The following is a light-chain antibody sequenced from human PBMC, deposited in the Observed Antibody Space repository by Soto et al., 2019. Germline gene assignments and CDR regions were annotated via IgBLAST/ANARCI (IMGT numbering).Light chain of an antibody. J-gene: IGLJ1*01. Sequence: QTVVTQEPSFSVSPGGTVTLTCGLSSGSVSTSYYPSWYQQTPGQAPRTLIYSTNTRSSGVPDRFSGSILGNKAVLTITGAQADDESDYYCVLYMGSGISYVFGTGTKVTVL. CDR3: VLYMGSGISYV. CDR2: STN. V-gene: IGLV8-61*01. CDR1: SGSVSTSYY.